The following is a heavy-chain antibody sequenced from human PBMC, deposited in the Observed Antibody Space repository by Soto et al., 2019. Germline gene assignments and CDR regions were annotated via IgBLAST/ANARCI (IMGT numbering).Heavy chain of an antibody. D-gene: IGHD3-3*01. V-gene: IGHV3-23*01. CDR3: AKGYYDFWSGYIN. CDR1: GFTFSNYA. CDR2: ISGSGDIT. J-gene: IGHJ4*02. Sequence: EVQLLESGRGLVQPGGSLRLSCAASGFTFSNYAMSWVRQAPGKGLEWVSAISGSGDITYSADSVRGHFTISRDNSKNTLYLQMNRLRAEDTAVYYCAKGYYDFWSGYINWGQGTLVTVSS.